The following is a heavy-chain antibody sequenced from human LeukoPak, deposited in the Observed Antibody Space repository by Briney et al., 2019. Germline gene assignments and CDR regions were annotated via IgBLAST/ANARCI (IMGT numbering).Heavy chain of an antibody. CDR1: GYSISSGYY. V-gene: IGHV4-38-2*01. CDR3: ARLATVTTFSY. Sequence: SETLSLTYAVSGYSISSGYYWGWIRQPPGTGLGWIGSIYHSVSTYYNTSLKSRVTISVDTSKNQFSLELSSVTAADTAVYHCARLATVTTFSYWGQGTLVTVSS. CDR2: IYHSVST. J-gene: IGHJ4*02. D-gene: IGHD4-17*01.